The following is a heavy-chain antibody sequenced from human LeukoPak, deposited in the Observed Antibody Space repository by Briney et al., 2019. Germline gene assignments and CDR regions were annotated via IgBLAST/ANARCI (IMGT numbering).Heavy chain of an antibody. J-gene: IGHJ4*02. CDR1: GFTFDDYT. CDR2: ISWDGGST. D-gene: IGHD3-16*01. V-gene: IGHV3-43*01. Sequence: GGSLRLSCAASGFTFDDYTMHWVRQAPGKGLEWVSLISWDGGSTYYADSVKGRFTISRDNSKNSLYLQMNSLRSEDTALYYCAKEGGRWYYFDYWGQGTLVTVSS. CDR3: AKEGGRWYYFDY.